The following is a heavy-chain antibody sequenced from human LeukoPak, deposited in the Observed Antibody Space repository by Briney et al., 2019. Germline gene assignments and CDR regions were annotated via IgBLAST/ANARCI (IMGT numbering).Heavy chain of an antibody. CDR3: ARGPYYDFWSGYYTDYYYYYMDV. J-gene: IGHJ6*03. CDR2: IIPIFGTA. CDR1: GGTFISYA. Sequence: SVKVSCKASGGTFISYAISWVRQAPGQGLEWMGGIIPIFGTANYAQKFQGRVTITTDESTSTAYMELSSLRSEDTAVYYCARGPYYDFWSGYYTDYYYYYMDVWGKGTTVTVSS. D-gene: IGHD3-3*01. V-gene: IGHV1-69*05.